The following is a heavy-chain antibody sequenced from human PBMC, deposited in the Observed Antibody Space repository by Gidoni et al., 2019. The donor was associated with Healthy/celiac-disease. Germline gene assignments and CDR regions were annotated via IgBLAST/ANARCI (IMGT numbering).Heavy chain of an antibody. V-gene: IGHV3-33*01. CDR3: ARDRLRFLEEGLRGMDV. CDR1: GFTFSSYG. J-gene: IGHJ6*02. CDR2: ICYDGSNK. Sequence: QVQLVASGGGVVQPGRSLRLSCAASGFTFSSYGMHWVRQAPGKGLAWVAVICYDGSNKYYADSVKGRFTISRDNSKNTLYLQRNSLRAEDTAVYYCARDRLRFLEEGLRGMDVWGQGTTVTVSS. D-gene: IGHD3-3*01.